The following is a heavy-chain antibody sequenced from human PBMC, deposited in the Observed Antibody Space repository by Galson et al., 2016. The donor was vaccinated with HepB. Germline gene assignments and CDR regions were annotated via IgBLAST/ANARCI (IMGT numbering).Heavy chain of an antibody. CDR1: GYTFTYRY. CDR2: ITPSNGNA. Sequence: SVKVSCKASGYTFTYRYLHWVRQAPGQTLEWMGWITPSNGNAIYAQKFKDRVTFTRDTSMSTGYMELSSLRSEDTAIYYCVGGYNEVGDYWGQGTMVTVSS. J-gene: IGHJ3*01. V-gene: IGHV1-45*02. D-gene: IGHD5-24*01. CDR3: VGGYNEVGDY.